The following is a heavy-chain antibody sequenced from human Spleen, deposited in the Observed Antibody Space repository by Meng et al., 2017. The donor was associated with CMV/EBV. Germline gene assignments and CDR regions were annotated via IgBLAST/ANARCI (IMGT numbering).Heavy chain of an antibody. Sequence: EVSCKASGYNFNAYYMHWVRQAPGQGLEWMGWINPNSGGTKYAQKFQGWVTMTRDTSISTAYMELTRLKSDDTAVYYCAMGSDYLDYWGQGTLVTVSS. J-gene: IGHJ4*02. V-gene: IGHV1-2*04. CDR1: GYNFNAYY. CDR3: AMGSDYLDY. D-gene: IGHD3-16*01. CDR2: INPNSGGT.